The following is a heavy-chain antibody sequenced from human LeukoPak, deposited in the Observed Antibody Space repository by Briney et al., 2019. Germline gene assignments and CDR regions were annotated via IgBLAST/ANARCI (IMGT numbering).Heavy chain of an antibody. CDR2: INPNSGGT. V-gene: IGHV1-2*02. Sequence: ASVKVSCKASGYTFTGYYMHWVRQAPGQGLEWMGWINPNSGGTNYAQKFQGRVTMTRDTSIGTAYMELSRPRSDDTAVYYCARSRSSKGIAVAGTGDASGYWGQGTLVTVSS. CDR3: ARSRSSKGIAVAGTGDASGY. J-gene: IGHJ4*02. CDR1: GYTFTGYY. D-gene: IGHD6-19*01.